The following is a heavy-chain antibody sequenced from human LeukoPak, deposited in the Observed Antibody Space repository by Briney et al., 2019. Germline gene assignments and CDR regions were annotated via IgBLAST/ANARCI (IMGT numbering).Heavy chain of an antibody. V-gene: IGHV3-33*01. J-gene: IGHJ4*02. CDR2: IWYDGSNK. CDR3: TRRGHGYNIDY. CDR1: GFTFSTYG. D-gene: IGHD5-24*01. Sequence: PGGSLRLSCAASGFTFSTYGMHWVRQAPGKGLEWVAVIWYDGSNKYYADSVKGRFTISRDNSKNTLYLQMDSLRAEDTAIYYCTRRGHGYNIDYWGQGTLVTVSS.